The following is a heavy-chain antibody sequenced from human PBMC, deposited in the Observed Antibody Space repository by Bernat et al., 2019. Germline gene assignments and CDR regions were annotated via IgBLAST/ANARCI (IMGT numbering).Heavy chain of an antibody. CDR2: INHSGTS. D-gene: IGHD3-3*01. V-gene: IGHV4-34*01. J-gene: IGHJ6*03. Sequence: QVQLQQWGAGLLKPSETLSLTCAVYGGSFSDYQWSWIRQPPGKGLEWIGEINHSGTSNHNPSLKSRVTISVDASKNQLSLRLSSVTAADTAVYYCARGYSKTIYHYMDVWGKGTTVTVSS. CDR1: GGSFSDYQ. CDR3: ARGYSKTIYHYMDV.